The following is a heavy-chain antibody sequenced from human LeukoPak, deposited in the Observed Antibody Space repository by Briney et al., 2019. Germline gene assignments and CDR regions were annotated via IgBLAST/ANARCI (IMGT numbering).Heavy chain of an antibody. CDR3: ARGGDDAADPAGLIDY. CDR1: VYTFTSYG. Sequence: ASVKVSCKASVYTFTSYGINWVRQAPGQGLEWMGWINGHTGNTKYAQKVQGRVTMTTDTSTSTAYLDLRSLRLDDMAVYYCARGGDDAADPAGLIDYWGQGTLVTVSS. V-gene: IGHV1-18*03. J-gene: IGHJ4*02. CDR2: INGHTGNT. D-gene: IGHD6-13*01.